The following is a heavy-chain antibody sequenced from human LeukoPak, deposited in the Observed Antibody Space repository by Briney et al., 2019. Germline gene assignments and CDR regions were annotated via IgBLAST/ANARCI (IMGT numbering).Heavy chain of an antibody. CDR1: GFTFSSIS. CDR2: ISSSSSYI. J-gene: IGHJ4*02. V-gene: IGHV3-21*01. Sequence: GGSLRLSCAAPGFTFSSISRNWARQAPGKGLEWVSSISSSSSYIYYADSVKGRFTISRDNAKNSLYLQMNSLRAEDTAVYYCARDQGYYYDSSGYYLDYWGQGTLVTVSS. D-gene: IGHD3-22*01. CDR3: ARDQGYYYDSSGYYLDY.